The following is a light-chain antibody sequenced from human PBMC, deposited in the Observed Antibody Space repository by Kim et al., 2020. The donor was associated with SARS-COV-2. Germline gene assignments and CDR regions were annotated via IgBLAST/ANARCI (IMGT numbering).Light chain of an antibody. CDR1: YSVISSF. V-gene: IGKV3-20*01. CDR2: GAS. CDR3: HQYGSSPLT. J-gene: IGKJ4*01. Sequence: SQWQRPTLACSASYSVISSFLTWYHQHPGQAPRLLLFGASSRATGSPDKYSGSGSGTDFTLTISRLEPEDFAVYYCHQYGSSPLTFAEGTKMDI.